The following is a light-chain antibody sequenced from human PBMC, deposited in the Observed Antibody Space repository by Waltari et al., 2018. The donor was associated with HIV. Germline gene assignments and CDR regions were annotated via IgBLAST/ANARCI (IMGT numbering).Light chain of an antibody. V-gene: IGLV1-47*02. CDR3: AAWDDSLSGSYV. Sequence: QSVLTQPPSASGTPGQGVTISCSGSSSNIGSNAVNWYRQLPGTAPKVLIYSNNQRPSGVPDRFSGSKSGTSASLAISGLRSEDEADYYCAAWDDSLSGSYVFATGTKVTVL. J-gene: IGLJ1*01. CDR2: SNN. CDR1: SSNIGSNA.